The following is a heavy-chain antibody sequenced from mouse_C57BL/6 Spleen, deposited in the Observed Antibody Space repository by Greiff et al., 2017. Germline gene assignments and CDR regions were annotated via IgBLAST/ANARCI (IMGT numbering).Heavy chain of an antibody. J-gene: IGHJ2*01. CDR3: ARPEANYYFDY. D-gene: IGHD4-1*01. CDR2: IYPGSGNT. Sequence: QVQLQQSGPELVKPGASVKISCKASGYSFTSYYIHWVKQRPGQGLEWIGWIYPGSGNTKYNEKFKGKATLTADTSSSTAYMQLSSLTSEDSAVYYGARPEANYYFDYWGQGTTLTVSS. V-gene: IGHV1-66*01. CDR1: GYSFTSYY.